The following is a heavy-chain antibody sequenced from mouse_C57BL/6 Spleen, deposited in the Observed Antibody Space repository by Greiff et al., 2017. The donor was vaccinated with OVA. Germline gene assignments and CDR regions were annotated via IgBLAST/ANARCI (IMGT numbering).Heavy chain of an antibody. V-gene: IGHV1-18*01. CDR1: GYTFTDYN. CDR2: INPNNGGT. Sequence: EVQLQQSGPELVKPGASVKIPCKASGYTFTDYNMDWVKQSHGKSLEWIGDINPNNGGTIYNQKFKGKATLTVDKSSSTAYMELRSLTSEDTAVYYCARTPYYYGSRDGYFDVWGTGTTVTVSS. CDR3: ARTPYYYGSRDGYFDV. J-gene: IGHJ1*03. D-gene: IGHD1-1*01.